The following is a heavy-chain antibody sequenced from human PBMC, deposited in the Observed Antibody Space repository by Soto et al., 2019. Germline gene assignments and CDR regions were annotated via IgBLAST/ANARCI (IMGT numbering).Heavy chain of an antibody. D-gene: IGHD2-15*01. CDR1: GYTFTSYD. Sequence: QVQLVQSGAEVKKPGASVKVSCKASGYTFTSYDINWVRQATGQGLEWMGWMNPNSGNTGYAQKFQGRVTMTRNTSISSAYMELSSLRSEDTVVYYCARAIVVVVAATGSAGWFDPWGQGTLVTVSS. CDR2: MNPNSGNT. V-gene: IGHV1-8*01. CDR3: ARAIVVVVAATGSAGWFDP. J-gene: IGHJ5*02.